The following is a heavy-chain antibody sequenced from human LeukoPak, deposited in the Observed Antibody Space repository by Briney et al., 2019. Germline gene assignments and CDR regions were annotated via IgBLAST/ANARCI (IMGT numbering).Heavy chain of an antibody. D-gene: IGHD3-3*01. Sequence: ASVKVSCKASGYTFTGYYMHWVRQAPGQGLEWMGWINPNSGGTNYAQKSQGRVTMTRDTSISTAYMELSRLRSDDTAVYYCARQLGVVSGLTIFGVVNPYNWFDPWGQGTLVTVSS. J-gene: IGHJ5*02. V-gene: IGHV1-2*02. CDR2: INPNSGGT. CDR1: GYTFTGYY. CDR3: ARQLGVVSGLTIFGVVNPYNWFDP.